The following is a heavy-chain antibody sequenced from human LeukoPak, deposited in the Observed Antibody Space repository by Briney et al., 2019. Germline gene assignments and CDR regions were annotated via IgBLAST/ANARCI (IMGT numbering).Heavy chain of an antibody. D-gene: IGHD3-10*01. Sequence: PGESLRLSCAASGFTFSDYYMSWIRQAPGKGLEGVSYISSSSSYTNYADSVKGRLTISRDNAKNSLYLQMNSLRAEDTAVYYCARVWFGELLNSWGQGTLVTVSS. CDR3: ARVWFGELLNS. CDR2: ISSSSSYT. V-gene: IGHV3-11*05. J-gene: IGHJ4*02. CDR1: GFTFSDYY.